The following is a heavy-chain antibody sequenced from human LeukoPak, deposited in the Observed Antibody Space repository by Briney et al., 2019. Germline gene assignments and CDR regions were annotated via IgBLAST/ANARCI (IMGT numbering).Heavy chain of an antibody. Sequence: GGSLRLSCAASGFTFSSYSMNWVRQAPGKGLEWVSSISTSSSYIYYADSVKGRFAISRDNSKSTLYLQMNSLRAEDTAVYYCLKDFGRXXXGPDYWGRGTLVTVSS. CDR2: ISTSSSYI. CDR1: GFTFSSYS. J-gene: IGHJ4*02. D-gene: IGHD3-10*01. V-gene: IGHV3-21*04. CDR3: LKDFGRXXXGPDY.